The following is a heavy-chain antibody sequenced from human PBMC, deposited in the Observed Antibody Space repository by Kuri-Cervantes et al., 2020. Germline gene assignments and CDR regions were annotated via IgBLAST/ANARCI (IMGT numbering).Heavy chain of an antibody. CDR1: GGSVSSGSSY. Sequence: GSLRLSCTVSGGSVSSGSSYWSWIRQPPGKGLEWIGYVYYSGSTGYNPSLKSRVTISVDTSKNQFSLKLSSMTAADTAAYYCARDDSVASYYYYGVDVWGQGTTVTVSS. CDR2: VYYSGST. CDR3: ARDDSVASYYYYGVDV. D-gene: IGHD6-19*01. J-gene: IGHJ6*02. V-gene: IGHV4-61*01.